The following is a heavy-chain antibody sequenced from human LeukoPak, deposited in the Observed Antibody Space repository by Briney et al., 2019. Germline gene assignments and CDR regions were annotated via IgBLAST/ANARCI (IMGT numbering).Heavy chain of an antibody. Sequence: SQTLSLTCTVSGGSISSGDYYWSWIRQPPGKGLEWIGYIYYSGSTYYNPSLKSRVTISVDTSKNQFSLKLSSVTAADTAVYYCARGSRATVTTRGDYWGQGTLVTVSS. V-gene: IGHV4-30-4*01. CDR3: ARGSRATVTTRGDY. CDR1: GGSISSGDYY. CDR2: IYYSGST. D-gene: IGHD4-17*01. J-gene: IGHJ4*02.